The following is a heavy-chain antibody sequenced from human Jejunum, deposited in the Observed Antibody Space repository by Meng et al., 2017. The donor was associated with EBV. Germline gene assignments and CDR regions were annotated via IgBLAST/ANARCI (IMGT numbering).Heavy chain of an antibody. J-gene: IGHJ5*02. D-gene: IGHD3-22*01. V-gene: IGHV4-34*01. Sequence: QVQLQQWGAGLLKPSETLSLTCAVYGGFFSGYYWSWIRQPPGKGLEWIGEINHSGSTNYNPSLKSRVTISVDTSKNQFSLKLSSVTAADTAVYYCAREARSSGYHPGIGPWGQGTLVTVS. CDR1: GGFFSGYY. CDR3: AREARSSGYHPGIGP. CDR2: INHSGST.